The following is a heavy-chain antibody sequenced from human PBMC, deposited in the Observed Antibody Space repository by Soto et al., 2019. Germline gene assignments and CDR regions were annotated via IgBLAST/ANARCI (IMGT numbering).Heavy chain of an antibody. CDR3: PMWPKLKTRVDY. CDR1: GGSISSGDYY. V-gene: IGHV4-31*03. CDR2: IYSRGST. D-gene: IGHD1-1*01. J-gene: IGHJ4*02. Sequence: QVQLQESGPGLVKPSQTLSLTCTVSGGSISSGDYYWSWVRQHPGKGLEWIGYIYSRGSTYNNPSLRRRVTITVHTAKHHSSLKLSSVTAAATAVYYCPMWPKLKTRVDYWGQGTLGTFS.